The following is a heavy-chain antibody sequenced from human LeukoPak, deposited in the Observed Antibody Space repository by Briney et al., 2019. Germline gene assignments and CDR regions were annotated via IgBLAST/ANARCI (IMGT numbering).Heavy chain of an antibody. J-gene: IGHJ4*02. D-gene: IGHD6-19*01. CDR3: AKRDNSGWYSFDF. CDR1: GFTFSSYA. V-gene: IGHV3-23*01. Sequence: GGSLRLSCAASGFTFSSYAMTWVRQAPGKGLEWVSSISHDATGTYYSDSAKGRFTISRDKSKNTLYLQMDSLRAEDTALYYCAKRDNSGWYSFDFWGQGTLVTVSS. CDR2: ISHDATGT.